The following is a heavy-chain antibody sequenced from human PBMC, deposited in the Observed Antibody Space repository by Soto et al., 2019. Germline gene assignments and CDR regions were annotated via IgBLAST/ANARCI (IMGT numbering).Heavy chain of an antibody. V-gene: IGHV3-23*01. Sequence: EVQLLESGGGLVQPGGSLRLSCAASGFTFSSYAMSWVRQAPGKGLEWVSAISGSGGSTYYADSVKGRFTISRDNSKNTLYLQMNSLRAEDTAVYYCAKVGSGGSCYRCWFDPWGQGILVTVSS. CDR3: AKVGSGGSCYRCWFDP. CDR1: GFTFSSYA. D-gene: IGHD2-15*01. CDR2: ISGSGGST. J-gene: IGHJ5*02.